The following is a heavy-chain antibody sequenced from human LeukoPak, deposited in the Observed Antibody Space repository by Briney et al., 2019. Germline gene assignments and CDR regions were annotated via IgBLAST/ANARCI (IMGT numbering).Heavy chain of an antibody. D-gene: IGHD5-18*01. CDR3: ATHGGTAMDNYYYYYMDV. J-gene: IGHJ6*03. CDR1: GGTMDDYG. Sequence: TGGSLRLSCAASGGTMDDYGMSWVRQAPGKGLEWVSAISGTGGSTYYADSVKGRFTISRDNSKNTLYVQMNSLRAEDTAVYYCATHGGTAMDNYYYYYMDVWGKGTTVTVSS. V-gene: IGHV3-23*01. CDR2: ISGTGGST.